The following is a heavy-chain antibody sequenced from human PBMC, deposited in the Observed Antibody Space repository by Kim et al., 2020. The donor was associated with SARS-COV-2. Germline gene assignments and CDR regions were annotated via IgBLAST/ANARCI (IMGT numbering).Heavy chain of an antibody. V-gene: IGHV1-2*02. D-gene: IGHD1-26*01. CDR2: NSGGT. Sequence: NSGGTNYAQKFQGRVTMTRDTSISTAYMELSRLRSDDTAVYYCARGGSYPWGQGTLVTVSS. J-gene: IGHJ5*02. CDR3: ARGGSYP.